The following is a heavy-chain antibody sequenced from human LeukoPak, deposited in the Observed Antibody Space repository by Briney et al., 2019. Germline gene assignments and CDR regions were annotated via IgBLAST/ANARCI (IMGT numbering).Heavy chain of an antibody. D-gene: IGHD2-15*01. CDR2: IYYSGST. Sequence: SETLSLTCTVSGVSISSYYWSWIRQPPGRGLEWIGYIYYSGSTNYNPSLKSRVTISVDTSKNQFSLKLSSVTAADTAVYYYARQPTYCSGGSCFNWFDPWGQGTLVTVSS. J-gene: IGHJ5*02. V-gene: IGHV4-59*01. CDR3: ARQPTYCSGGSCFNWFDP. CDR1: GVSISSYY.